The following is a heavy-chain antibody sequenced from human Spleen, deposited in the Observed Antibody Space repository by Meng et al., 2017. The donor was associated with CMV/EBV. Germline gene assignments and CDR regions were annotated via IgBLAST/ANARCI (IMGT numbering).Heavy chain of an antibody. CDR3: ARQDQLLFGGAFDV. D-gene: IGHD2-21*02. V-gene: IGHV1-2*02. CDR2: MFPGTGAT. J-gene: IGHJ3*01. CDR1: GYRLTAHY. Sequence: ASVKVSCKASGYRLTAHYIHWVRKAPGQGLEWMGWMFPGTGATDYAQKFSDRVTMTRDMSTSTVYMELGSLRSEDTALYYCARQDQLLFGGAFDVWGQGTMVTVSS.